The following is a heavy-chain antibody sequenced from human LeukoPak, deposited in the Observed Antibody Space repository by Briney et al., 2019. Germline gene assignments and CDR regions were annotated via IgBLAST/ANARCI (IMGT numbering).Heavy chain of an antibody. J-gene: IGHJ5*02. CDR2: SSSGSPI. CDR1: GFTFSDYY. V-gene: IGHV3-11*04. D-gene: IGHD1-1*01. CDR3: ARELNGAFDP. Sequence: PGGSLRLSCAASGFTFSDYYIISSSGSPIYYADSVKGRFTISRDYAKNSLYLQMNSLRAEDTAVYYCARELNGAFDPWGQGTLVTVSS.